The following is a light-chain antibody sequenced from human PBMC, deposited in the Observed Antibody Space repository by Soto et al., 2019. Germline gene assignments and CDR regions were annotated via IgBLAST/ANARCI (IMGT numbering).Light chain of an antibody. CDR2: DAS. Sequence: EVVLTQSPVTLSLSPGERATLSCRASQSFSISDLAWYQQKPGRAPRLLIYDASTRATGVPDRFRGSGSGTAFTLTISRLEPADFAVYYCLQYHKSPWAFGQGTKVEV. J-gene: IGKJ1*01. V-gene: IGKV3-20*01. CDR1: QSFSISD. CDR3: LQYHKSPWA.